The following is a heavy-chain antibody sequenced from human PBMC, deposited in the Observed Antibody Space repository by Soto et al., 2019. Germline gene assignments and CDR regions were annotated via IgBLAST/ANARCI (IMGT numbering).Heavy chain of an antibody. CDR2: IYYSGST. V-gene: IGHV4-31*03. Sequence: SETLSLTCTVSGGSISRGGYYWILIRQHPGKGLEWIGYIYYSGSTYYNPSLKSRVTISVDTSKNQFSLKLSSVTAADTAVYYCARGGRRSPGMDVWGQGTTVTVSS. CDR1: GGSISRGGYY. CDR3: ARGGRRSPGMDV. J-gene: IGHJ6*02.